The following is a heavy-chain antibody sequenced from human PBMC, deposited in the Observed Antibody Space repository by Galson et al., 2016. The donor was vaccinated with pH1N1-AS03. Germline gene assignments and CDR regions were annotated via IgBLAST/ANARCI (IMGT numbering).Heavy chain of an antibody. J-gene: IGHJ4*02. V-gene: IGHV3-69-1*01. Sequence: SLRLSCAASGFTFSNYDMNWVRLAPGKGLEWVSYISSSGTVYYTVSVKGRFAISRDRAKNSLYLQMNSLRAEDTAVYYCAGGRRGYSTGWGNYFDYWGQGTLVTVSS. CDR2: ISSSGTV. D-gene: IGHD5-18*01. CDR1: GFTFSNYD. CDR3: AGGRRGYSTGWGNYFDY.